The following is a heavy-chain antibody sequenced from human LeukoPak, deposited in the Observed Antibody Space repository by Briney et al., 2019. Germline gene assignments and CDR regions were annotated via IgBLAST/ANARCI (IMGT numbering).Heavy chain of an antibody. V-gene: IGHV1-69*13. CDR1: GYTFTGCY. J-gene: IGHJ3*02. CDR3: ARVRPTSSDYSSGAFDI. CDR2: IIPIFGTA. D-gene: IGHD6-25*01. Sequence: SVKVSCKASGYTFTGCYMHWVRRAPGQGLEWMGGIIPIFGTANYAQKFQGRVTITADESTSTAYMELSSLRSEDTAVYYCARVRPTSSDYSSGAFDIWGQGTMVTVSS.